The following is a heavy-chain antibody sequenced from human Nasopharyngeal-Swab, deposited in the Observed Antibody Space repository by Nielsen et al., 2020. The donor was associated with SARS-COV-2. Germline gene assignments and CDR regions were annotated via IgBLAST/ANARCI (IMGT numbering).Heavy chain of an antibody. J-gene: IGHJ4*02. D-gene: IGHD7-27*01. Sequence: WIRQPPGKGLEWVGRIKSKTDGGTTDYAAPVKGRFTISRDDSKNTLYLQMNSLKTEDTAVYYCTTDLGSSGFDYWGQGTLGTVSS. V-gene: IGHV3-15*07. CDR2: IKSKTDGGTT. CDR3: TTDLGSSGFDY.